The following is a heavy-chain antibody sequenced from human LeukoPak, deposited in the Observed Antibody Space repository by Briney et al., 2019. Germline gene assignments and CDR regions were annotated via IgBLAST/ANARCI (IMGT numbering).Heavy chain of an antibody. D-gene: IGHD2-2*01. CDR2: ISHSGST. J-gene: IGHJ6*03. CDR1: GGSFSGYY. Sequence: PSETLSLTCAVYGGSFSGYYWSWIRQPPGKGLEWIGEISHSGSTNYNPSLKSRVTISVDTSKNQFSLKLSSVTAADTAVYYCARGPTDCSSTSGPPYYYMDVWGKGTTVTVSS. V-gene: IGHV4-34*01. CDR3: ARGPTDCSSTSGPPYYYMDV.